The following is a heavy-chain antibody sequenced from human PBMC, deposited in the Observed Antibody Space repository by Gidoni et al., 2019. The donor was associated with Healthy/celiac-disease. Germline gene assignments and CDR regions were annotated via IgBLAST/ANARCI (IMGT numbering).Heavy chain of an antibody. Sequence: EVQLVESGGGLVQPGRSLRLYCAASGFTFDDYAMHWVRQAPGKGLEWVSGISWNSGSIGYADSVKGRFTISIDNAKNSLYLQMNSLRAEDTALYYCAKDRGRPYYYYGMDVWGQGTTVTVSS. CDR2: ISWNSGSI. J-gene: IGHJ6*02. CDR3: AKDRGRPYYYYGMDV. D-gene: IGHD3-16*01. CDR1: GFTFDDYA. V-gene: IGHV3-9*01.